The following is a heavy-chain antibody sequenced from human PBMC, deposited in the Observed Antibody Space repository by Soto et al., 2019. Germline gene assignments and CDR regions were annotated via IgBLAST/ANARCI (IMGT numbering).Heavy chain of an antibody. CDR1: GFSFISHA. V-gene: IGHV3-23*01. J-gene: IGHJ2*01. Sequence: EVQLLESGGNLVQPGGSLRLSCAASGFSFISHAMSWVRQAPGKGLEVVSGISGSGGSSFYADSVKGRFTISRDNSKNTLYLQMNSLRAEDTAVYYCAKDLANWYFDFWGRGTLVAVSS. CDR2: ISGSGGSS. CDR3: AKDLANWYFDF.